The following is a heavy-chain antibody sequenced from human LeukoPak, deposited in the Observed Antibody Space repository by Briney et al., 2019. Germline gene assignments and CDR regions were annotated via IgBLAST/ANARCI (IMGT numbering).Heavy chain of an antibody. CDR1: GYTFTNYD. Sequence: GASVKVSCKASGYTFTNYDINWVRQATGQGLEWMGWMNPNSGNTGYAQKFQGRVTITRDTSMGTAYMELSSLRSDDTAVYYCARRSDYYDSSAYYYWGQGTLVTVSS. CDR2: MNPNSGNT. V-gene: IGHV1-8*03. J-gene: IGHJ4*02. CDR3: ARRSDYYDSSAYYY. D-gene: IGHD3-22*01.